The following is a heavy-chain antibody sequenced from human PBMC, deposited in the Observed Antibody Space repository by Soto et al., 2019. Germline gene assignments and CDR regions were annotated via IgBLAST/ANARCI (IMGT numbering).Heavy chain of an antibody. V-gene: IGHV1-18*01. D-gene: IGHD4-4*01. Sequence: GASVKVSCRASGYTFSRYGSMWVRQAPAQGLEWMGWISAYNGNTNSAEKLRGRLTMTTDAYTTTAYMEFRSLRSDDTAIYYCARDQGFRVVLNSKWFDPWGQGTLVAVSS. CDR1: GYTFSRYG. CDR3: ARDQGFRVVLNSKWFDP. J-gene: IGHJ5*02. CDR2: ISAYNGNT.